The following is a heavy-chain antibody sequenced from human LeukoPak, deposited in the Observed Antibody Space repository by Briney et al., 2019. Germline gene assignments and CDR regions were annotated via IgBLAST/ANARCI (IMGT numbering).Heavy chain of an antibody. CDR3: AKDRCIAVAGRAYNWFDP. D-gene: IGHD6-19*01. CDR2: ISYDGSNK. V-gene: IGHV3-30*18. J-gene: IGHJ5*02. CDR1: GFTFSSYG. Sequence: GGSLRLSCAASGFTFSSYGMHWVRQAPGKGLEWVAVISYDGSNKYYADSVKGRFTISRDNSKNTLYLQMNSLRAEDTAVYYCAKDRCIAVAGRAYNWFDPWGQGTLVTVSS.